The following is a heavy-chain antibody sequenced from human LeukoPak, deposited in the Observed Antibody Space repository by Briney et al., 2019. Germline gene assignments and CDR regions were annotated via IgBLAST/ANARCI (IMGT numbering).Heavy chain of an antibody. J-gene: IGHJ6*02. CDR2: ISAYNGNT. Sequence: ASVKVSCKASGYTFTSYGISWVRQAPGQGLEWMGWISAYNGNTNYAQKLQGRVTMATDTSTSTAYMELRSLRSDDTAVYYCARVVVGATNYGMDVWGQGTTVTVSS. CDR3: ARVVVGATNYGMDV. D-gene: IGHD1-26*01. V-gene: IGHV1-18*01. CDR1: GYTFTSYG.